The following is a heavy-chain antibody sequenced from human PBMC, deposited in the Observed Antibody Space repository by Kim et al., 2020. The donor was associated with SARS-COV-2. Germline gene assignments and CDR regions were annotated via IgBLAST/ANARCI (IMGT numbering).Heavy chain of an antibody. CDR2: TGSP. V-gene: IGHV4-4*07. CDR3: AGDGNFDY. Sequence: TGSPTNPPTLKSRVPIQSDTSKHQFSLKLCSVTAADTAVYYCAGDGNFDYWGQGTLVTVSS. J-gene: IGHJ4*02. D-gene: IGHD1-26*01.